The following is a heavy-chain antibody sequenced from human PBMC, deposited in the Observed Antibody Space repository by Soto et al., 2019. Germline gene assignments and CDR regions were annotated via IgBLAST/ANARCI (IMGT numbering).Heavy chain of an antibody. CDR1: GYSFTSYW. D-gene: IGHD2-2*01. CDR2: IDPSDSYT. J-gene: IGHJ4*02. CDR3: ARHLAWDIVVVPAAMPGIRGIDY. V-gene: IGHV5-10-1*01. Sequence: EVQLVQSGAEVKKPGESLRISCKGSGYSFTSYWISWVRQMPGKGLEWMGRIDPSDSYTNYSPSFQGHVTISADKSISTAYLQWSSLKASDTAMYYCARHLAWDIVVVPAAMPGIRGIDYWGQGTLVTVSS.